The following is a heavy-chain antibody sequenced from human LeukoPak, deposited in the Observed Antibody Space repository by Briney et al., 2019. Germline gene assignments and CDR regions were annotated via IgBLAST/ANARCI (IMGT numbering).Heavy chain of an antibody. CDR2: IYYSGST. J-gene: IGHJ5*02. CDR1: SGSISSSSYY. V-gene: IGHV4-39*07. Sequence: SETLSLTCTVSSGSISSSSYYWGWIRQPPGKGLEWIGSIYYSGSTYYNPSLKSRVTISVDTSKNQFSLKLSSVTAADTAVYYCARDWGGGSSSNWFDPWGQGTLVTVSS. CDR3: ARDWGGGSSSNWFDP. D-gene: IGHD6-6*01.